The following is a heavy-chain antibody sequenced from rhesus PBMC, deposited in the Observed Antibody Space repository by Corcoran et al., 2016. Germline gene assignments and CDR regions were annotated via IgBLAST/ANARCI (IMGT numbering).Heavy chain of an antibody. CDR3: ARVLAGD. D-gene: IGHD6-25*01. CDR2: IYGSSTST. V-gene: IGHV4S10*01. CDR1: GGSISDSYR. J-gene: IGHJ4*01. Sequence: QVQLQESGPGVVKPSETLSLTCAVSGGSISDSYRWSWIRQPPGKGLEWIGYIYGSSTSTDYNPSLKSRVTISRDTSKNQFSVKLSSVAAADTAVYYCARVLAGDWGQGVLVTVSS.